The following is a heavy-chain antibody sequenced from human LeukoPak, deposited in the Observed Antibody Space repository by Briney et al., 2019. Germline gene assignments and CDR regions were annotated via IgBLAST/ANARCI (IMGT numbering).Heavy chain of an antibody. D-gene: IGHD6-19*01. V-gene: IGHV1-2*02. CDR3: ARGAVAGSNWFDP. CDR1: GYTFTGYY. J-gene: IGHJ5*02. CDR2: ITPNSGGT. Sequence: GASVKVSCKASGYTFTGYYIHWVRQAPGQGLEWMGWITPNSGGTKSAQKFQGRVTMTRDTSISTAYMELSRLTSDDTAIYYCARGAVAGSNWFDPWGQGALVTVSS.